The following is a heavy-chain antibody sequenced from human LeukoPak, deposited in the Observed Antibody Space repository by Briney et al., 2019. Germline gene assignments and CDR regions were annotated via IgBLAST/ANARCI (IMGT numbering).Heavy chain of an antibody. CDR1: GFTFSSYW. D-gene: IGHD6-13*01. J-gene: IGHJ4*02. CDR2: INSDGSRT. Sequence: GGSLRLSCAASGFTFSSYWMHWVRQAPGKGLVWVSRINSDGSRTTYADAVKGRFTVSRDNAKNTLYLQMNSLRAEDTAVYYCTTTRLAGAFYFDYWGQGTLVTVSS. CDR3: TTTRLAGAFYFDY. V-gene: IGHV3-74*01.